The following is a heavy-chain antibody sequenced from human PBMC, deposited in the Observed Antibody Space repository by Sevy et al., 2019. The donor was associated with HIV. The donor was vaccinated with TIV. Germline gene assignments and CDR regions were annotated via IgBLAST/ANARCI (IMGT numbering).Heavy chain of an antibody. D-gene: IGHD4-17*01. V-gene: IGHV3-21*01. Sequence: GGSLRLSCAASGFTFTDFYLNWVRQAPGKGLEWVSSINGLSNYKFYADSMKGRFTISRDNAENSIYLQMNSLRAEDTAVYFCARRGPSTVHDAFDIWGQGTMVTVSS. J-gene: IGHJ3*02. CDR2: INGLSNYK. CDR1: GFTFTDFY. CDR3: ARRGPSTVHDAFDI.